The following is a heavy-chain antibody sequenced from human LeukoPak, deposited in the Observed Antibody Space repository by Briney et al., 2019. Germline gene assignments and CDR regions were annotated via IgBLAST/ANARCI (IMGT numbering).Heavy chain of an antibody. CDR3: ARDRAVRGVIEVDY. D-gene: IGHD3-10*01. CDR2: IWYDGSNK. J-gene: IGHJ4*02. Sequence: GGSLRLSCAASGFTFSSYGMHWVRQAPGKGLEWVAVIWYDGSNKYYADSVKGRFTISRDNSKNTLYLQMNSLRAEDTAVYYCARDRAVRGVIEVDYWGQGTLVTVSS. V-gene: IGHV3-33*01. CDR1: GFTFSSYG.